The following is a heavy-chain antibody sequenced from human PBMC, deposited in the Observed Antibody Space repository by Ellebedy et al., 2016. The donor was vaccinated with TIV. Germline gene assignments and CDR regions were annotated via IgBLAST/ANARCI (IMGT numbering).Heavy chain of an antibody. CDR1: GGSISSYY. D-gene: IGHD3-9*01. CDR3: ARDRGYDILTGSQYYDYGMDV. J-gene: IGHJ6*02. V-gene: IGHV4-59*12. CDR2: IYYSGST. Sequence: MPSETLSLTCTVSGGSISSYYWSWIRQPPGKGLEWIGYIYYSGSTNYNPSLKSRVTISVDTSKNQFSLQLSSVTAADTAVYYFARDRGYDILTGSQYYDYGMDVWGQGTTVTVSS.